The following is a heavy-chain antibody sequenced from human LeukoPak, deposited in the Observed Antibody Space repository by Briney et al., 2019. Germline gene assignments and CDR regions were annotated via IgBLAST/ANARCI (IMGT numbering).Heavy chain of an antibody. Sequence: SETLSLTCTVSGGSISSYYWSWIRQPAGKGLEWIGRIYTSGSTNYNPSLKSRVTMSVDTSKNQFSLKLRSVTAADTAVYYCARTRVYYYDSSGYYIPGGYYFDYWGQGTLVTVSS. V-gene: IGHV4-4*07. D-gene: IGHD3-22*01. CDR3: ARTRVYYYDSSGYYIPGGYYFDY. CDR2: IYTSGST. CDR1: GGSISSYY. J-gene: IGHJ4*02.